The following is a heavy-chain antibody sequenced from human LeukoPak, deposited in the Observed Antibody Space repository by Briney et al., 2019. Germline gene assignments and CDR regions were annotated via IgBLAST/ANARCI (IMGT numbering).Heavy chain of an antibody. CDR2: IYYSGST. CDR1: GGSISSYY. CDR3: ARHLYYYGSGSQPFDY. Sequence: SETLSLTCTVSGGSISSYYWSWIRQPPGKGLEWIGYIYYSGSTNYNPSLKSRVTISVDTSKNQFSLKLSSVTAADTAVYYCARHLYYYGSGSQPFDYWGQGTLVTVSS. V-gene: IGHV4-59*08. D-gene: IGHD3-10*01. J-gene: IGHJ4*02.